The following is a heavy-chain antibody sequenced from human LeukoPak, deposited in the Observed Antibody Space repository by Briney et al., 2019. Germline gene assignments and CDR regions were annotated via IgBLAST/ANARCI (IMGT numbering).Heavy chain of an antibody. CDR2: IDSSGGYT. Sequence: GGSLRLSCAASGYTFNTYDMHWVRQTTGQGVEWISSIDSSGGYTYYAGSVKGRFTISRENDKNSLYLHMNSLRVGDTAVYSCVRGGEIGLDYWGHGTLVTVSS. CDR3: VRGGEIGLDY. CDR1: GYTFNTYD. J-gene: IGHJ4*01. D-gene: IGHD3-16*01. V-gene: IGHV3-13*01.